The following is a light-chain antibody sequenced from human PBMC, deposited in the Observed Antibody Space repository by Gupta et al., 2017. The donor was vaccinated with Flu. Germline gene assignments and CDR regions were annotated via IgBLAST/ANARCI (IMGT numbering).Light chain of an antibody. CDR3: CSVAGTCVVL. V-gene: IGLV2-11*01. CDR1: SSDIGGYNY. CDR2: DVS. J-gene: IGLJ3*02. Sequence: VTITCTGSSSDIGGYNYVTWHQPPTGTAHRLILFDVSKRPSGAPGHFSGSKSGNTASLTISGRQGEEEGDYFCCSVAGTCVVLFGGGTKLTVL.